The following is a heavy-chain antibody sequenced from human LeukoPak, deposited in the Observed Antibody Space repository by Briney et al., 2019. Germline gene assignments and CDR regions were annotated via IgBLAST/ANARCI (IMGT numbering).Heavy chain of an antibody. J-gene: IGHJ4*02. CDR3: ASETVTKDY. CDR2: ISSSSSTI. D-gene: IGHD4-17*01. V-gene: IGHV3-48*01. CDR1: VFTFSSYS. Sequence: PGGSLRLSCAASVFTFSSYSMNWVRQAPGKGLEWVSYISSSSSTIYYADSVKGRFTISRDNAKNSLYLQINSLRAEDTAVYYCASETVTKDYWGQGTLVTVSS.